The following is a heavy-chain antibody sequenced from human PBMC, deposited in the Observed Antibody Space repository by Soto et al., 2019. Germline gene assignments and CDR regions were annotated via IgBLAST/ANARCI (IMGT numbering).Heavy chain of an antibody. D-gene: IGHD3-22*01. V-gene: IGHV4-4*02. CDR2: IYHSGST. CDR3: ARGTVDYYDSSGYSYYFDY. J-gene: IGHJ4*02. Sequence: QVQLQESGPGLVKPSGTLSLTCAVSGGSISSSNWWSWVRQPPGKGLVWIGEIYHSGSTNYNPSLKSRVTISVDKSKNQFSLKLSSVTAADTAVYYCARGTVDYYDSSGYSYYFDYWGQGTLVTVSS. CDR1: GGSISSSNW.